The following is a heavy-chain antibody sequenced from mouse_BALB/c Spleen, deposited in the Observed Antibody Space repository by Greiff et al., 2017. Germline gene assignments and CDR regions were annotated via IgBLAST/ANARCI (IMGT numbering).Heavy chain of an antibody. D-gene: IGHD4-1*01. CDR2: IYPGNSDT. Sequence: VQLQQSGAVLARPGASVKLSCKASGYSFTSYWMHWVKQRPGQGLEWIGAIYPGNSDTSYNQKFKGKAKLTAVTSASTAYMELSSLTNEDSAVYYGTRAWDVGYFDVWGAGTTVTVSS. CDR3: TRAWDVGYFDV. J-gene: IGHJ1*01. CDR1: GYSFTSYW. V-gene: IGHV1-5*01.